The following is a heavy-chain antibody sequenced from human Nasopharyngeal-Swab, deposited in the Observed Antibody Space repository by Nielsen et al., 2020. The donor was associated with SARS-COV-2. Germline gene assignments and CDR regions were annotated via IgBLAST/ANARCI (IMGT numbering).Heavy chain of an antibody. J-gene: IGHJ6*02. CDR3: AREGGDYYYGMDV. CDR2: INPNSGGT. D-gene: IGHD1-26*01. Sequence: WVRQAPGQGLEWMGRINPNSGGTNYAQKFQGRVTMTRDTSISTAYMELSRLRSDDTAVYYCAREGGDYYYGMDVWGQGTTVTVSS. V-gene: IGHV1-2*06.